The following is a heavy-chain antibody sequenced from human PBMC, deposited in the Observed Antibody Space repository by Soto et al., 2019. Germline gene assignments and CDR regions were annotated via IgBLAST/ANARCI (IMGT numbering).Heavy chain of an antibody. J-gene: IGHJ4*02. D-gene: IGHD3-10*01. CDR2: MNPNSGNT. V-gene: IGHV1-8*01. Sequence: ASVKVSCKASGYTFTSYDINWVRQATGQGLEWMGWMNPNSGNTGYAQKFQGRVTMTRNTSISTAYMELSSLRSEDTAVYYCARGDPMVRGVLPDYWGQGTLVTVSS. CDR1: GYTFTSYD. CDR3: ARGDPMVRGVLPDY.